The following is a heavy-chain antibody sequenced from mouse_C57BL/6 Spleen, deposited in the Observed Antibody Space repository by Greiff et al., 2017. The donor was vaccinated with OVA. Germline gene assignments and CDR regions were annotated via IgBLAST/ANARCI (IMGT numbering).Heavy chain of an antibody. Sequence: DVQLQESGPGMVKPSQSLSLTCTVTGYSITSGYDWHWIRHFPGNKLEWMGYISYSGSTNYNPSLKSRISITHDTSKNHFFLKLNSVTTEDTATYYCARDEGVYGNFWFAYWGQGTLVTVSA. J-gene: IGHJ3*01. CDR2: ISYSGST. CDR1: GYSITSGYD. CDR3: ARDEGVYGNFWFAY. D-gene: IGHD2-1*01. V-gene: IGHV3-1*01.